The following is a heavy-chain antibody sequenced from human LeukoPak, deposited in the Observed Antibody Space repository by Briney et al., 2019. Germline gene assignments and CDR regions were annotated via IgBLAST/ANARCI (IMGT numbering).Heavy chain of an antibody. CDR3: ARGGGRGRYFDWLLGGYYFDY. Sequence: SETLSLTCAVYGGSFSGYYWSWIRQPPGKGLEWIGEINHSGSTNYNPSLKSRVTISVDTSKNQFSLKLSSVTAADTAVYYCARGGGRGRYFDWLLGGYYFDYWGQGTLVTVSS. J-gene: IGHJ4*02. CDR2: INHSGST. D-gene: IGHD3-9*01. CDR1: GGSFSGYY. V-gene: IGHV4-34*01.